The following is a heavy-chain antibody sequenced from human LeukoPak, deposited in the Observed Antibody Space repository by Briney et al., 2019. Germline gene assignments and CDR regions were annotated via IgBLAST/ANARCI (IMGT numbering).Heavy chain of an antibody. Sequence: ASVKVSCKVSGYTLTELSMHWVRQAPGKGLEWMGGFDPEDGETIYAQKFQGRVTITRDTSASTAYMELSSLRSEDTAVYYCARDQVCSGGSCYYYFDYWGQGTLVTVSS. V-gene: IGHV1-24*01. D-gene: IGHD2-15*01. CDR3: ARDQVCSGGSCYYYFDY. J-gene: IGHJ4*02. CDR1: GYTLTELS. CDR2: FDPEDGET.